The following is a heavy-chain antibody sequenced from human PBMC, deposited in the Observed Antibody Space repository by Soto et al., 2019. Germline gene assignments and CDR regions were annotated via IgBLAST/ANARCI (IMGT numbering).Heavy chain of an antibody. CDR3: AKDSYCGGDCYSAEYFQH. V-gene: IGHV3-23*01. CDR2: ISGSGGST. D-gene: IGHD2-21*02. CDR1: GFTFSSYA. J-gene: IGHJ1*01. Sequence: GESLKISCAASGFTFSSYAMRWVRQAPGKGLEWVSAISGSGGSTYYADSVKGRFTISRDNSKNTLYLQMNSLRAEDTAVYYCAKDSYCGGDCYSAEYFQHWGQGTLVTVSS.